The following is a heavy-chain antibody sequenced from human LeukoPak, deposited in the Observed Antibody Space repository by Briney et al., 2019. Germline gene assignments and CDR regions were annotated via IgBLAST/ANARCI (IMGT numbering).Heavy chain of an antibody. CDR3: ARDLRDGYPLKSSYYYYGMDV. D-gene: IGHD5-24*01. CDR2: IIPILGIA. V-gene: IGHV1-69*04. J-gene: IGHJ6*02. Sequence: SVKVSCKASGGTFSSYAISWVRQAPGQGLEWMGRIIPILGIANYAQKFQGRVTITADKSTSTAYMELSSLRSEDTAVYYCARDLRDGYPLKSSYYYYGMDVWGQGTTVTVSS. CDR1: GGTFSSYA.